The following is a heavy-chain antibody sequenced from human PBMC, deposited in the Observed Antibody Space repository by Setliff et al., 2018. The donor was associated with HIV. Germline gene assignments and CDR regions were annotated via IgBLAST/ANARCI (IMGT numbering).Heavy chain of an antibody. J-gene: IGHJ4*02. V-gene: IGHV4-38-2*01. D-gene: IGHD5-18*01. CDR3: ARLPRQLLKGAAAYFDY. CDR2: IYHSGST. CDR1: GYSISSGYY. Sequence: SETLSLTCAVSGYSISSGYYWGWLRQPPGKGLAWIGSIYHSGSTYYNPSLKSRVTISLDTSKNQFSLKLSSVTAADTAVYYCARLPRQLLKGAAAYFDYWGQGTLVTVSS.